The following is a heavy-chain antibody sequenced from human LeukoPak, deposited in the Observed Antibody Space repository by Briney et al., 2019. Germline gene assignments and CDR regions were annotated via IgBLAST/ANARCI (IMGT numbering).Heavy chain of an antibody. V-gene: IGHV3-53*01. CDR2: IYSAGST. CDR3: ASGGMGARKYYSDPFHY. CDR1: GFTVSSNY. J-gene: IGHJ4*02. Sequence: PGGSLRLSCAASGFTVSSNYMSWVRQTPGKGLEWVSIIYSAGSTYYADSVRGRFTISRDSSKNTECLQMNSLRAEDTAVYYCASGGMGARKYYSDPFHYWGQGTLVTVSS. D-gene: IGHD3-10*01.